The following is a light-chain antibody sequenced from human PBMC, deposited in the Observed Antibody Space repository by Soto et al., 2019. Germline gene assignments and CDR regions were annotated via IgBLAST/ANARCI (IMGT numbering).Light chain of an antibody. CDR2: EVS. CDR3: CSYAGSLYV. J-gene: IGLJ1*01. Sequence: SAPSQPAPVAGASGQSITISCTGTRIDVGSYNLVSWYQQHPGKAPKLMIYEVSKRPSGVSNRFSGSKSGNTASLTISGLQAEDEADYYCCSYAGSLYVFGTGTKVTVL. CDR1: RIDVGSYNL. V-gene: IGLV2-23*02.